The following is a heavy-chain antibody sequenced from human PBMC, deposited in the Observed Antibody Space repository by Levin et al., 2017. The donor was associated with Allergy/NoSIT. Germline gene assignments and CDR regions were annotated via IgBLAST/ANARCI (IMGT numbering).Heavy chain of an antibody. CDR3: ARDLRHYYYGSGSYRSGMDV. J-gene: IGHJ6*02. D-gene: IGHD3-10*01. V-gene: IGHV1-18*01. CDR1: GYTFTSYG. CDR2: ISAYNGNT. Sequence: ASVKVSCKASGYTFTSYGISWVRQAPGQGLEWMGWISAYNGNTNYAQKLQGRVTMTTDTSTSTAYMELRSLRSDDTAVYYCARDLRHYYYGSGSYRSGMDVWGQGTTVTVSS.